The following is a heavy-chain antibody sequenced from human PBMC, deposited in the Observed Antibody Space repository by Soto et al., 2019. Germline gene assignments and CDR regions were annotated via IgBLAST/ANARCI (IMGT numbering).Heavy chain of an antibody. D-gene: IGHD3-22*01. CDR2: IYYSGST. J-gene: IGHJ4*02. V-gene: IGHV4-39*01. CDR1: GGSISSSSYY. Sequence: SETLSLTCTVSGGSISSSSYYWGWIRQPPGKGLEWIGSIYYSGSTYYNPSLKSRVTISVDTSKNQFSLKLSSVTAADTAVYYCASAYYYDSSGYWHYRGQGTLVTVSS. CDR3: ASAYYYDSSGYWHY.